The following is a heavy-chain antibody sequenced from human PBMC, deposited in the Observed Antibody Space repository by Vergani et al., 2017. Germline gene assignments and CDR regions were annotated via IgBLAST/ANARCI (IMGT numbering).Heavy chain of an antibody. CDR1: GFTFSSYA. CDR2: ISGSGGST. V-gene: IGHV3-23*01. D-gene: IGHD2-2*01. CDR3: AREMVDCSSTSCPFDY. Sequence: EVQLLESGGGLVQPGGSLRLSCAASGFTFSSYAMSWVRQAPGKGLEWVSAISGSGGSTYYADSVKGRFTISRDNSKNTLYLQMNSLRAEDTAVYYCAREMVDCSSTSCPFDYWGQGTLVTVSS. J-gene: IGHJ4*02.